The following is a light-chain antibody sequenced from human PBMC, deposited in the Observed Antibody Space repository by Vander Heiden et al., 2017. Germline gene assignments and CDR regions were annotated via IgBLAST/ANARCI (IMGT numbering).Light chain of an antibody. J-gene: IGLJ2*01. V-gene: IGLV3-21*02. CDR2: DDS. CDR1: NIGSKN. Sequence: SYVLTQPPSVSVAPGQTARITCGGTNIGSKNVHWDQHKPGQAPVLVVYDDSDRPSGIPERFSGSNSGNTATLTISRVEAGDEADYYCQVWDSSSYHSVVFGGGTKLTVL. CDR3: QVWDSSSYHSVV.